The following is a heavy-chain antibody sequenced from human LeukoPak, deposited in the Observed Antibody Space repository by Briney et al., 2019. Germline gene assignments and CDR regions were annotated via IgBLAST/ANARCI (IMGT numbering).Heavy chain of an antibody. CDR3: ASLRGDYADAFDI. J-gene: IGHJ3*02. CDR2: INHSGST. Sequence: SGTLSPTCAVYGGSFSGYYWSWIRQPPGKGLEWIGEINHSGSTNYNPSLKSLVTISVDTSKTQFSLKLSSVTAADTAVYYCASLRGDYADAFDIWGQGTMVTVSS. V-gene: IGHV4-34*01. CDR1: GGSFSGYY. D-gene: IGHD4-17*01.